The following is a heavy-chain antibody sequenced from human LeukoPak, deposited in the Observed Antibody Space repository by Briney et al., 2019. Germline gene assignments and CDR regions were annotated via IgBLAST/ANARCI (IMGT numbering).Heavy chain of an antibody. CDR2: INHSGST. CDR3: ATQAYQLGWYFDY. D-gene: IGHD2-2*01. V-gene: IGHV4-34*01. J-gene: IGHJ4*02. Sequence: SETLSLTCAVYGGSFSGYYWSWIRQPPGKGLEWIGEINHSGSTNYNPSLKSRVTISVDTSKNQFSLKLSSVTAADTAVYYCATQAYQLGWYFDYWGQGTLVTVSS. CDR1: GGSFSGYY.